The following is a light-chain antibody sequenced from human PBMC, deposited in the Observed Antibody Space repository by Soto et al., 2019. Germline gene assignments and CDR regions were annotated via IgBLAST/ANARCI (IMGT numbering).Light chain of an antibody. CDR2: GAS. Sequence: EVVLTQSPVTLSMSPGDSATLSCRASQSVSDNFAWYHQKPGQAPRLLIYGASTRATGIPARFSGGGSGTEFTLTISSLQSEDFAVYYCQQYNDWPITFGQGTRLEIK. CDR3: QQYNDWPIT. CDR1: QSVSDN. J-gene: IGKJ5*01. V-gene: IGKV3-15*01.